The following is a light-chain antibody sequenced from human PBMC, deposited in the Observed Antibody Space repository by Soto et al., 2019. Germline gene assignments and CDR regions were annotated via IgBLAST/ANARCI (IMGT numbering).Light chain of an antibody. CDR1: RSVSDN. J-gene: IGKJ1*01. Sequence: ETVMTHSPDTLSLSPGERATLSCRASRSVSDNLAWYQQRPGQGPRLLIYGASTRATGIPARFSGSGSGTEFTLTISSLQSEDFAVYFCQQYNIWPQKFGQGTKVDIK. CDR2: GAS. V-gene: IGKV3-15*01. CDR3: QQYNIWPQK.